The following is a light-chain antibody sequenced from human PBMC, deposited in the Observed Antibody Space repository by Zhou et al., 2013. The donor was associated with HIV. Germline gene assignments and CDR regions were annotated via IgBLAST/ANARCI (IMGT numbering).Light chain of an antibody. CDR1: QNIPY. J-gene: IGKJ4*01. V-gene: IGKV3-15*01. Sequence: EIVMTQSPGTLSLSPGERATLSCRASQNIPYLAWYQQRSGQAPRLLIFGGSNRATGIPARFSGSGSGTEFTLTISSLQSEDVAVYYCQQYNRWPPLTFGGGTQVEIK. CDR3: QQYNRWPPLT. CDR2: GGS.